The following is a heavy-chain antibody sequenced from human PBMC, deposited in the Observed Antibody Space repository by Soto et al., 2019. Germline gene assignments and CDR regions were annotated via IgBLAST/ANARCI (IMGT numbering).Heavy chain of an antibody. J-gene: IGHJ4*02. CDR2: IFYSGST. CDR1: GGSLRSYY. CDR3: ARGAADTAMVDS. D-gene: IGHD5-18*01. V-gene: IGHV4-59*01. Sequence: LSLACTVSGGSLRSYYWTWIRQPPGKGLEWLGYIFYSGSTFYNPSLKSRVTISIHTSKSQFSLQLTSVTAADTAVYYCARGAADTAMVDSWGQGTLVTVSS.